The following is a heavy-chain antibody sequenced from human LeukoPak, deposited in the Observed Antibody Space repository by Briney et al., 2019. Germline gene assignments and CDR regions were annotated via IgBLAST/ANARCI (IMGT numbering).Heavy chain of an antibody. CDR1: GGSISSSSYY. CDR2: IYYSGST. CDR3: ARQGMDGETDQYYFDY. J-gene: IGHJ4*02. Sequence: PSETLFLTCTVSGGSISSSSYYWGWIRQPPGKGLEWIGSIYYSGSTYYNPSLKSRVTISVDTSKNQFSLKLSSATAADTAVYYCARQGMDGETDQYYFDYWGQGTLVTVSS. D-gene: IGHD2-2*03. V-gene: IGHV4-39*01.